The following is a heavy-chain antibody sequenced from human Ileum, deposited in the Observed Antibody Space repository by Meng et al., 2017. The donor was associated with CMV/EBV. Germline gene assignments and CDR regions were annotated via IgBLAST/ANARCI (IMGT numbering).Heavy chain of an antibody. Sequence: EVHLLESGGGLVQPGGSLSFSCAASGFTFSSYAMTWVRQAPGKGLEWVSTIIANGGITYYAQSVRGRFTISRDNSKNTLYLQMDSLRAEDTALYYCAKLRGGGVDYWGQGTLVTVSS. CDR2: IIANGGIT. CDR1: GFTFSSYA. CDR3: AKLRGGGVDY. D-gene: IGHD3-16*01. J-gene: IGHJ4*02. V-gene: IGHV3-23*01.